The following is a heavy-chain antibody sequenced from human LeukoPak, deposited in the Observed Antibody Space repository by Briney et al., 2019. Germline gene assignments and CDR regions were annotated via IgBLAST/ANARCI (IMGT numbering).Heavy chain of an antibody. D-gene: IGHD1-26*01. Sequence: LETLSLTCAVSGGSISSSNWWSWVRQPPGKGLEYIGEIYLSGSANYNPSLRSRVTFSVDKSKTQFSLILSSVTAADTAVYYCARWSGVVGTARGWYFDLWGRGTLVTVSS. CDR3: ARWSGVVGTARGWYFDL. CDR1: GGSISSSNW. CDR2: IYLSGSA. J-gene: IGHJ2*01. V-gene: IGHV4-4*02.